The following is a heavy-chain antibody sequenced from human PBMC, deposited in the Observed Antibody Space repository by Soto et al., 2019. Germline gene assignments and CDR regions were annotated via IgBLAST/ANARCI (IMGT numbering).Heavy chain of an antibody. CDR3: ARAAPTIPFDY. D-gene: IGHD3-9*01. V-gene: IGHV4-31*03. CDR2: IYYSGST. CDR1: GGSISSGGYY. J-gene: IGHJ4*02. Sequence: QVQLQESGPGLVKPSQTLSLTCTVSGGSISSGGYYWSWIRQHPGKGLEWIGYIYYSGSTYYNPSLKSRVTISVDTSKNXXXXKLSSVTAADTAVYYCARAAPTIPFDYWGQGTLVTVSS.